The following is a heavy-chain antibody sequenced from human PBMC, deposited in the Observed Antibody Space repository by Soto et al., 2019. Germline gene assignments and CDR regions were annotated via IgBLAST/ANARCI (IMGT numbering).Heavy chain of an antibody. D-gene: IGHD6-19*01. J-gene: IGHJ4*02. CDR3: AKADGEQWLIPHLDN. Sequence: EVQLLESGGGVVQPGGSLRLSCEASGFNFKKFAMGWVRQAPGEGLEWVSGISCCGGSTSYADSVKGRFTLARDDSKNTLSLHLNSLRFEDTARYFSAKADGEQWLIPHLDNWGQGTLVTVS. CDR1: GFNFKKFA. V-gene: IGHV3-23*01. CDR2: ISCCGGST.